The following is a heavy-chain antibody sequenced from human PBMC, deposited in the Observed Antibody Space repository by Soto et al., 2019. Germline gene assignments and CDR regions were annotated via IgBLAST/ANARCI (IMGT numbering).Heavy chain of an antibody. CDR3: ARDSLEAVAGSPSYYFGMDV. J-gene: IGHJ6*02. Sequence: ASVKVSCKASGYTFTTYYMHWVRQAPGQGLEWMGWINPNSGGTNYAQKFQGWVTMTRDTSVSTAYMELSRLRSDDTAVYYCARDSLEAVAGSPSYYFGMDVWGRGTTVTVSS. V-gene: IGHV1-2*04. D-gene: IGHD6-19*01. CDR2: INPNSGGT. CDR1: GYTFTTYY.